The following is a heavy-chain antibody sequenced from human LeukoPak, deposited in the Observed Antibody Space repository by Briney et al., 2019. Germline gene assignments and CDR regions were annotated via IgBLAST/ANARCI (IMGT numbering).Heavy chain of an antibody. Sequence: SETLSLTCAVYGGSFSGYYWSWIRQPPGRGLEWIGEINHSGSTNYNPSLKSRVTISVDTSKNQFSLKLSSVTAADTAVYYCARGWIREYYFDYWGQGTLVTVSS. CDR2: INHSGST. D-gene: IGHD5-18*01. J-gene: IGHJ4*02. CDR3: ARGWIREYYFDY. V-gene: IGHV4-34*01. CDR1: GGSFSGYY.